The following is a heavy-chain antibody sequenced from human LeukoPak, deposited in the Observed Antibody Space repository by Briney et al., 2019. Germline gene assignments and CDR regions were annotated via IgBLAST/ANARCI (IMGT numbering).Heavy chain of an antibody. CDR3: ARSITIVRGVITNFDY. J-gene: IGHJ4*02. Sequence: SVKVSCKASGGTFSSYAISWVRQAPGQGLEWMGGIIPIFGTANYAQKFQGRVTITTDESTSTAYMELRSLRSDDTAVYYCARSITIVRGVITNFDYWGQGALVTVSS. CDR2: IIPIFGTA. D-gene: IGHD3-10*01. CDR1: GGTFSSYA. V-gene: IGHV1-69*05.